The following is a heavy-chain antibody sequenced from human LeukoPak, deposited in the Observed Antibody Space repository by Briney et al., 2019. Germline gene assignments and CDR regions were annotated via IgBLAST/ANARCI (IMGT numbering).Heavy chain of an antibody. CDR3: ARGYGGAAAAINFDY. D-gene: IGHD6-13*01. CDR1: GYTFTSYG. V-gene: IGHV1-18*01. J-gene: IGHJ4*02. CDR2: ISAYNGNT. Sequence: ASVKVSCKASGYTFTSYGISWVRQAPGQGLEWMGWISAYNGNTNYAQKFQGRVTMTTDTSTNTANMELRSLRSDDTAVYYCARGYGGAAAAINFDYWGQGTLVTVSS.